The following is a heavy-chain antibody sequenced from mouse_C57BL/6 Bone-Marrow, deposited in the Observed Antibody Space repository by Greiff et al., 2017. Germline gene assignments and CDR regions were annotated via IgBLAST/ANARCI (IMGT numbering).Heavy chain of an antibody. CDR3: IYAMDY. CDR1: GFTFSDYG. D-gene: IGHD1-1*01. V-gene: IGHV5-17*01. J-gene: IGHJ4*01. CDR2: ISSGNSTI. Sequence: EVKLVESGGGLVKPGGSLKLSCAASGFTFSDYGMHWVRQAPEKGLEWVAYISSGNSTIYYAHKVKGRFTISRDNAKNTLFLHMTSLGSDDTAMYYFIYAMDYWGQGTSVTVSS.